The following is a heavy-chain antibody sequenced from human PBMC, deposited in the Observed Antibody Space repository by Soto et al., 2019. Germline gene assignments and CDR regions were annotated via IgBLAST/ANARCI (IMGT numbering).Heavy chain of an antibody. CDR3: GGGGGWTPEF. Sequence: EVQLVESGGGLVQPGGSLRLSCAASGFTFSMTWMQWVRQVPGKGLEWVAILNEDGSDTYYVDSVKGRFSISRDNAKDSLYLQMNSLRADDTAVYYCGGGGGWTPEFWGQGTLVTVSS. D-gene: IGHD6-19*01. CDR2: LNEDGSDT. V-gene: IGHV3-7*01. J-gene: IGHJ4*02. CDR1: GFTFSMTW.